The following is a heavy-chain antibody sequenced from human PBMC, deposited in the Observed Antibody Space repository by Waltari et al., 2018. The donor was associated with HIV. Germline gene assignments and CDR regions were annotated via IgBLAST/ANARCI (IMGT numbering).Heavy chain of an antibody. CDR2: IGTAGDT. Sequence: EVQLVESGGGLVQPGGSLRLSCAASGFTFSSYDMHWVRQATGKGLEWVSAIGTAGDTYYPGSVKGRFTISRENAKNSLYLQMNSLRAGDTAVYYCARAYPLGPYGMDVWGQGTTVTVSS. J-gene: IGHJ6*02. CDR3: ARAYPLGPYGMDV. V-gene: IGHV3-13*01. CDR1: GFTFSSYD.